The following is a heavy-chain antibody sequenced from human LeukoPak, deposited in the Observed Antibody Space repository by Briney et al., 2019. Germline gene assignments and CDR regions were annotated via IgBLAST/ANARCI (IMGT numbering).Heavy chain of an antibody. D-gene: IGHD5-18*01. CDR1: GGSISSYY. Sequence: SETLSLTCTVSGGSISSYYWSWIRQPPGKGLEWIGYIYHSGSTYYNPSLKSRVTISVDRSKNQFSLKLSSVTAADTAVYYCARGYGYGSNYWYFDLWGRGTLVTVSS. CDR2: IYHSGST. J-gene: IGHJ2*01. V-gene: IGHV4-59*12. CDR3: ARGYGYGSNYWYFDL.